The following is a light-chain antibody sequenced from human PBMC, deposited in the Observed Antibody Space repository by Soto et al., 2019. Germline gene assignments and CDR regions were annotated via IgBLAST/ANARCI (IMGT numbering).Light chain of an antibody. CDR1: QSVSSSY. CDR3: QQYGCSPSWT. J-gene: IGKJ1*01. Sequence: EIVLTQSPGTLSLSPGERATLSCRASQSVSSSYLAWYQQRPGQAPRPLIYGASNRATGIPDSFSGSGSVTDFIFTISRLEPEDFAVYYCQQYGCSPSWTFGQGTKVEIK. V-gene: IGKV3-20*01. CDR2: GAS.